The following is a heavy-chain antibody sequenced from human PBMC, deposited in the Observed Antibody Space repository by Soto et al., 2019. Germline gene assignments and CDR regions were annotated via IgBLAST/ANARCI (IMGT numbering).Heavy chain of an antibody. J-gene: IGHJ5*02. CDR2: INPNSGGT. V-gene: IGHV1-2*02. D-gene: IGHD3-22*01. CDR1: GYTFTGYY. Sequence: ASVKVSCKASGYTFTGYYMHWVRQAPGQGLEWMGWINPNSGGTNYAQKFQGRVTMTRDTSISTAYMELSRLRSDDTAVYYCARDDYDSSGYYDNGFDPWGQGTLVTVSS. CDR3: ARDDYDSSGYYDNGFDP.